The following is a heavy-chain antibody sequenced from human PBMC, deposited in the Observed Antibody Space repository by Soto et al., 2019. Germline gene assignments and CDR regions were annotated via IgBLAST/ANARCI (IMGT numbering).Heavy chain of an antibody. CDR2: IYYTGST. D-gene: IGHD1-7*01. J-gene: IGHJ5*02. CDR1: GGSISNYY. V-gene: IGHV4-59*08. CDR3: ARHSRSTGTTWGHCFHP. Sequence: SETLSLTCTVSGGSISNYYWSWIRQPPGKGLEWIGYIYYTGSTNYNPSLKSRLNKSVDTSNNHFSLKLTSVTAADTAVYYCARHSRSTGTTWGHCFHPWGQETQVTVS.